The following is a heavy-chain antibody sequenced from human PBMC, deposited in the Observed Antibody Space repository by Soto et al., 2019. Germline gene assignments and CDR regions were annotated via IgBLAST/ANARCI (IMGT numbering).Heavy chain of an antibody. CDR2: ISTDNGNT. D-gene: IGHD6-13*01. V-gene: IGHV1-18*01. CDR1: GYTFTNSG. CDR3: ARESSSSCHDY. Sequence: GASVKVSCKASGYTFTNSGISWVRQAPGQGLEWMGWISTDNGNTNYAQHLQGRVSMTTDTSTSTAYMDLRSLRSDDTAVYYCARESSSSCHDYWGQGTLVTVSS. J-gene: IGHJ4*02.